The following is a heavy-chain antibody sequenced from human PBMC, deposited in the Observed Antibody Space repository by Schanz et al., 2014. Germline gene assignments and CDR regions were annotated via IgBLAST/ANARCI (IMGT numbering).Heavy chain of an antibody. CDR3: AKGMGYCSGGTCYDYYYYGLDV. CDR1: GFIFSNYG. V-gene: IGHV3-23*01. J-gene: IGHJ6*02. Sequence: VQLLQFGGGVVQPGRSLRLSCAASGFIFSNYGMHWVRQAPGKGLEWVSALSGSGGSTYYADSVKGRFTISRDNSENTLYLQMNSLSADDTAVFYCAKGMGYCSGGTCYDYYYYGLDVWGQGTTVTVSS. CDR2: LSGSGGST. D-gene: IGHD2-15*01.